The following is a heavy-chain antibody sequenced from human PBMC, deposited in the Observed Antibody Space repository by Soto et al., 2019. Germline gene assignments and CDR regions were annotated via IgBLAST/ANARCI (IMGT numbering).Heavy chain of an antibody. D-gene: IGHD2-2*01. CDR1: GFTFTSYA. J-gene: IGHJ4*02. Sequence: GGSLRLSCAASGFTFTSYAMNWVRQAPGQGLEWLSGFSGSGTGSTTSYADFVKGRFTISRDNSKSTLSLQMNSLRAEDTAIYYCAKGDCSSTNCPIDSWGQGTLVTISS. V-gene: IGHV3-23*01. CDR2: FSGSGTGSTT. CDR3: AKGDCSSTNCPIDS.